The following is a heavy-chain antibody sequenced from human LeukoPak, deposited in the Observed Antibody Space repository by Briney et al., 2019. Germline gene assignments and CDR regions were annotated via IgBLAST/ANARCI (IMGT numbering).Heavy chain of an antibody. D-gene: IGHD4-11*01. V-gene: IGHV3-48*03. J-gene: IGHJ4*02. Sequence: GGSLRLSCAASGFTFSNYEMNWVRQAPGKGLEWVSYISSSGSTIYYADSVKGRFTISRDNAKNSLYLQMNSLRAEVTAVYYCARAPSSSNLLVFDYWGQGTLVTVSS. CDR3: ARAPSSSNLLVFDY. CDR2: ISSSGSTI. CDR1: GFTFSNYE.